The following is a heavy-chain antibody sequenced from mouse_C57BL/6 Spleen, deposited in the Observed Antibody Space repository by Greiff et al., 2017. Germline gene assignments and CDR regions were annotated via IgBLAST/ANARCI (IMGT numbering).Heavy chain of an antibody. Sequence: EVNVVESGGDLVKPGGSLKLSCAASGFTFSSYGMSWVRQTPDKRLEWVATISSGGSYTYYPDSVKGRFTISRDNAKNTLYLQMSSLKSEDTAMYYCARQNDYDGHWYFDVWGTGTTVTVSS. CDR2: ISSGGSYT. CDR3: ARQNDYDGHWYFDV. CDR1: GFTFSSYG. D-gene: IGHD2-4*01. V-gene: IGHV5-6*01. J-gene: IGHJ1*03.